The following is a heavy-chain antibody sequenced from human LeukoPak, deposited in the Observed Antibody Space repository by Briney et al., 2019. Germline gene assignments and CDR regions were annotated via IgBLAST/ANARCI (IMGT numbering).Heavy chain of an antibody. CDR3: ARHGDSGSHYFFQH. V-gene: IGHV4-39*01. CDR1: GGSISSSSYY. CDR2: IYYSGST. D-gene: IGHD1-26*01. Sequence: ETRSLTCTVSGGSISSSSYYWGWIRQPPGKGLEWIGSIYYSGSTYYNPSLKNRVTISVDTSKNQLSLKLSSVTAADTAVYYCARHGDSGSHYFFQHWGQGTGDRL. J-gene: IGHJ1*01.